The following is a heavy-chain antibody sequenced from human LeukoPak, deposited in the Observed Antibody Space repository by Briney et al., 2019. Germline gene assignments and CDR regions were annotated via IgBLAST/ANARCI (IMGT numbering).Heavy chain of an antibody. V-gene: IGHV4-39*01. J-gene: IGHJ4*02. CDR2: IYYSGST. CDR1: GGSISSSSYY. CDR3: ARPEYSSGWYQIDY. Sequence: SETLSLTCTVSGGSISSSSYYWGWIRQPPGKGLEWIGSIYYSGSTYYNPSLKSRVTISADTSKNQFSLKLSSVTAADTAVYYCARPEYSSGWYQIDYWGQGTLVTVSS. D-gene: IGHD6-19*01.